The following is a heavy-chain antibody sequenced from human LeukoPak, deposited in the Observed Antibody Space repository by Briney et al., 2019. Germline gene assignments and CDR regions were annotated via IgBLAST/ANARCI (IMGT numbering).Heavy chain of an antibody. CDR3: ARDLEEATVTTGDAFDI. CDR1: GGSISSYY. D-gene: IGHD4-11*01. V-gene: IGHV4-4*07. Sequence: PSETLSLTCTVSGGSISSYYWSWIRQPAGKGLEWIGRIYTSGSTNYNPSLKSRVTISVGKSKNQFSLKLSSVTAADTAVYYCARDLEEATVTTGDAFDIWGQGTMVTVSS. J-gene: IGHJ3*02. CDR2: IYTSGST.